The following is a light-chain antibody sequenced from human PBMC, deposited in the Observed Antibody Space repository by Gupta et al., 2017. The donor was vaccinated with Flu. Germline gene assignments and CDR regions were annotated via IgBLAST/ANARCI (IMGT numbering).Light chain of an antibody. CDR3: VLYLGSGSWV. CDR1: SGSVSTNFY. V-gene: IGLV8-61*01. J-gene: IGLJ3*02. Sequence: QTVVTQEPSSPVSPGGTVSFPCGLTSGSVSTNFYPSWYQQTPGQAPRTLISNTNILSSGVPDRFSGSILGNKAALTITGAQADDESDYYCVLYLGSGSWVFGGGTKLTVL. CDR2: NTN.